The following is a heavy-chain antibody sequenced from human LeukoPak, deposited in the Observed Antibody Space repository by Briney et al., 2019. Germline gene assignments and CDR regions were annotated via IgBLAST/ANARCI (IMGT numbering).Heavy chain of an antibody. D-gene: IGHD6-19*01. J-gene: IGHJ1*01. Sequence: GGPLRLSCAASGFTFSSYSMNWVRQAPGKGLEWVSYISSSSSTIYYADSVKGRFTISRDNAKNSLYLQMNSLRAEDTAVYYCARPQYSSGWLPSTEYFHHWGQGTLVTVSS. CDR2: ISSSSSTI. CDR1: GFTFSSYS. CDR3: ARPQYSSGWLPSTEYFHH. V-gene: IGHV3-48*01.